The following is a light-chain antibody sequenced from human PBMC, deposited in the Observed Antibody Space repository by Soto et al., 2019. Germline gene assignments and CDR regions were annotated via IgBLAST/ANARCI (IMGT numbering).Light chain of an antibody. Sequence: QSVLTQPPSASGTPGQRVTISCSGSSSNIGSNTVNWYQQLPGTAPKLMIYEVSNRPSGVSNRFSGSKSGNTASLTISGLQAEDEADYYCSSYTSGSTLVFGGGTKVTVL. J-gene: IGLJ2*01. V-gene: IGLV1-44*01. CDR1: SSNIGSNT. CDR2: EVS. CDR3: SSYTSGSTLV.